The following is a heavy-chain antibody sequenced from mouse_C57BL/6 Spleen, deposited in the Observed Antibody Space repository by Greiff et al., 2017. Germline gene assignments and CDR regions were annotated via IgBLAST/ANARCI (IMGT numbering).Heavy chain of an antibody. CDR2: INPSSGYT. Sequence: QVQLKESGAELARPGASVKMSCKASGYTFTSYTMHWVKQRPGPGLEWIGYINPSSGYTKYNQKFKDKATLTADKSSSTAYMQLSSLTSEYSAVYYVAQAPIYDDDVGFAYWGQGTLVTVSA. CDR1: GYTFTSYT. J-gene: IGHJ3*01. V-gene: IGHV1-4*01. CDR3: AQAPIYDDDVGFAY. D-gene: IGHD2-4*01.